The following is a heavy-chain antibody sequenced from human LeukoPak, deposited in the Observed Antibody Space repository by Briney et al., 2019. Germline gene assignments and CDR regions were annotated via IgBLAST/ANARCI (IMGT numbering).Heavy chain of an antibody. CDR2: MNPNSGNT. D-gene: IGHD3-3*01. Sequence: GASVKVSCKASGYTFTSYDIHWVRQATGQGLAWMGWMNPNSGNTGYAQKFQGRVTMTRNTSISTAYMELSSLRSEDTAVYYCARLGIFPPKYDFWSGYYYYYYYGMDVWGQGTTVTVSS. CDR3: ARLGIFPPKYDFWSGYYYYYYYGMDV. J-gene: IGHJ6*02. CDR1: GYTFTSYD. V-gene: IGHV1-8*01.